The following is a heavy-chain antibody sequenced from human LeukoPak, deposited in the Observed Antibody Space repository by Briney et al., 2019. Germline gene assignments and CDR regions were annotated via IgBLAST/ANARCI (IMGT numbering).Heavy chain of an antibody. CDR1: GGSISSGSYY. D-gene: IGHD1-26*01. Sequence: SQTLSLTCTVSGGSISSGSYYWSWNRQPAGKGLEWIGRIYTSGSTNYNPSLKSRVTISVDTSKNQFSLKLSSVTAADTAVYYCARGSYSIEYWGQGTLVTVSS. V-gene: IGHV4-61*02. CDR3: ARGSYSIEY. CDR2: IYTSGST. J-gene: IGHJ4*02.